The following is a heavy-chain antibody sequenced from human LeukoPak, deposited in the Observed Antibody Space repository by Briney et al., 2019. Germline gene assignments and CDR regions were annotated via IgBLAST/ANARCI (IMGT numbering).Heavy chain of an antibody. CDR2: ISSSGSTI. CDR3: ARVASDTAMAPSGFDP. D-gene: IGHD5-18*01. J-gene: IGHJ5*02. Sequence: GGSLRLSCAASGFSFSTYWMHWVRQAPGKGLEWVSYISSSGSTIYYADSVKGRFTISRDNAKNSLYLQMNSLRAEDTAVYYCARVASDTAMAPSGFDPWGQGTLVTVSS. V-gene: IGHV3-48*03. CDR1: GFSFSTYW.